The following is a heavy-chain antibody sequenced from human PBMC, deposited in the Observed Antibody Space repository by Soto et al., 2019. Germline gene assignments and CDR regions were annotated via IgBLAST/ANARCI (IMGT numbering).Heavy chain of an antibody. Sequence: QVQLQESGPGLVKASETLSLTCTVSGASISSGGYYWSWIRQPPGKGLEWIAYIYHSGNTKYNPSLKNRVTISVDTSKNQFSLRLSSVTAADTAVYYCAREANCSGGTCSSSFWFDPWGQGTLVTVSS. CDR2: IYHSGNT. CDR3: AREANCSGGTCSSSFWFDP. J-gene: IGHJ5*02. CDR1: GASISSGGYY. V-gene: IGHV4-61*08. D-gene: IGHD2-15*01.